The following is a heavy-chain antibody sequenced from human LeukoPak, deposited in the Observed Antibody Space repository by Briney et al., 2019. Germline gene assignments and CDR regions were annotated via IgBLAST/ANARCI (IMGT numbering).Heavy chain of an antibody. Sequence: GGSLRLSCAASGFTFSSYAMHWVRQAPGKGLEWVAVISYDVSNKYYADSVKGRFTISRDNSKNTLYLQINSLRAEDTSVYYCAREPSYYGWESYYPYFDYWGQGRLVTVSS. V-gene: IGHV3-30-3*01. J-gene: IGHJ4*02. D-gene: IGHD3-10*01. CDR2: ISYDVSNK. CDR3: AREPSYYGWESYYPYFDY. CDR1: GFTFSSYA.